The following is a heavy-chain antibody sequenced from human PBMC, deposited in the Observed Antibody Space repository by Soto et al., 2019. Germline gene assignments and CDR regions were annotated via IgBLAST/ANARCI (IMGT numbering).Heavy chain of an antibody. CDR1: GFSFGDYD. CDR3: TRVSGYSYGYSYGMDV. V-gene: IGHV3-49*04. Sequence: PGGSLRLSCTAYGFSFGDYDMSWVRQAPGKGLEWVSFIRSKAYGETTKYAASVEGRFTISRDDSKSLAYLQMNSLKTEDTAVYYCTRVSGYSYGYSYGMDVWGQGTTVTVSS. CDR2: IRSKAYGETT. J-gene: IGHJ6*02. D-gene: IGHD5-18*01.